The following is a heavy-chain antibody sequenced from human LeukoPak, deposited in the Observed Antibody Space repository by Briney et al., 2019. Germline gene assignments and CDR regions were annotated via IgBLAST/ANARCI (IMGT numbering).Heavy chain of an antibody. V-gene: IGHV4-59*11. J-gene: IGHJ4*02. CDR2: IYYTGST. CDR1: GGSISSHY. D-gene: IGHD6-13*01. CDR3: ARVGAAAGTSFDY. Sequence: PSETLSLTCTVSGGSISSHYWSWIRQPPGKGLEWIGYIYYTGSTNYNPSLKSRVTISVDTSKNQFSLKLSSVTAADTAVYYCARVGAAAGTSFDYWGQGTLVTVSS.